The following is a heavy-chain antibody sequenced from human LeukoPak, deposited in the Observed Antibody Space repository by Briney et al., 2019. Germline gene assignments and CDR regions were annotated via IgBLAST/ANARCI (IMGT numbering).Heavy chain of an antibody. CDR1: GFTFSSYA. J-gene: IGHJ4*02. CDR2: IPYDGSNK. Sequence: PGRSLRLSCAASGFTFSSYAMRWVRQAPGKGLEWVAFIPYDGSNKYYAASVKGRFTISRDSSKNTLYLQMNSLRAEDTAVYYCAKHGGSYTFDYWGQGTLVTVSS. D-gene: IGHD1-26*01. V-gene: IGHV3-30*04. CDR3: AKHGGSYTFDY.